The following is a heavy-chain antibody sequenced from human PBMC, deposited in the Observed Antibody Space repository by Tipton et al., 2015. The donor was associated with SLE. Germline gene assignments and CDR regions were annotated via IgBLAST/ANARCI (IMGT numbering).Heavy chain of an antibody. CDR3: ARVGYSSSWYGGGFDY. J-gene: IGHJ4*02. CDR2: IYTSGST. CDR1: GGSISSYY. V-gene: IGHV4-4*08. D-gene: IGHD6-13*01. Sequence: TLSLTCTVSGGSISSYYWSWIRQPPGKGLEWIGYIYTSGSTNYNPSLKSRVTISVATSKNQFSLKLSSVTAADTAVYYCARVGYSSSWYGGGFDYWGQGTLVTVSS.